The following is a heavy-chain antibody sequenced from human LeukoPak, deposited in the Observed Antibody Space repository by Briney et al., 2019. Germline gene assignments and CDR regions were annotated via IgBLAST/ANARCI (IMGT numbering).Heavy chain of an antibody. CDR3: ARDYGDLPARVPYFDY. J-gene: IGHJ4*02. CDR2: ISSSSSMI. D-gene: IGHD4-17*01. Sequence: PGGSLRLSCAASGFTVSSNYMSWVRQAPGKGLEWVSYISSSSSMIYYADSVKGRFTLSRDNAKNSLYLQMKSLRDEDTAIYYCARDYGDLPARVPYFDYWGQGTLVTVSS. V-gene: IGHV3-48*02. CDR1: GFTVSSNY.